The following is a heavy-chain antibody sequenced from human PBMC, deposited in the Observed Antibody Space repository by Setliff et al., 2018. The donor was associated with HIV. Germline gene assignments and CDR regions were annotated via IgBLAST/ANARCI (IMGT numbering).Heavy chain of an antibody. CDR1: GFTSSSYA. CDR2: ISFDGKSK. CDR3: ARDKAVNSWSGYYTHTYMDV. J-gene: IGHJ6*03. Sequence: GGSLRLSCAASGFTSSSYAIHCVRQAPGRGLEWVAVISFDGKSKYYADSVRGRFTISRDDSKNTLYLQMNSLRAEDTAMYYCARDKAVNSWSGYYTHTYMDVWGKGTMVTVSS. D-gene: IGHD3-3*01. V-gene: IGHV3-30*04.